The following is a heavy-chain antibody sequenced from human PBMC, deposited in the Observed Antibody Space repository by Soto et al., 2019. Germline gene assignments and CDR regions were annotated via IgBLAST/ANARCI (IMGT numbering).Heavy chain of an antibody. CDR3: ARDSYRLHPSAIDYFDY. J-gene: IGHJ4*02. CDR1: GFTFSSYG. V-gene: IGHV3-33*01. D-gene: IGHD6-25*01. CDR2: IWYDGSNK. Sequence: GGSLRLSCAASGFTFSSYGMHWVRQAPGKGLEWVAVIWYDGSNKYYADSVKGRFTISRDNSKNTLYLQMNSLRAEDTAVYYCARDSYRLHPSAIDYFDYWGQGTLVTVSS.